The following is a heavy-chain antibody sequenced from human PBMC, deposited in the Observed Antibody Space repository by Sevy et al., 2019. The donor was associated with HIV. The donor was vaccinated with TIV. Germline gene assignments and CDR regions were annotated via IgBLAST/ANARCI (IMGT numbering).Heavy chain of an antibody. CDR1: GITFNENW. Sequence: GGSLRLSCVASGITFNENWMTWVRQAPGKGLEWVAVIWSDGSNKYYGDSVKGRFTISRDSSKNTLFLQMNSLRVDDTAVYYCAREERSGTTTSFDYWGQGALVTVSS. CDR3: AREERSGTTTSFDY. CDR2: IWSDGSNK. V-gene: IGHV3-33*08. D-gene: IGHD1-7*01. J-gene: IGHJ4*02.